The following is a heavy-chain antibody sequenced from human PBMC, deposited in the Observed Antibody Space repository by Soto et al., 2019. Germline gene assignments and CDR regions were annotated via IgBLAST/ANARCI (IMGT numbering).Heavy chain of an antibody. CDR3: ARTEDGYNTNFEY. CDR1: GGSISSGDYY. V-gene: IGHV4-30-4*01. CDR2: IFYTGKT. D-gene: IGHD5-18*01. Sequence: SETLSLTCSVSGGSISSGDYYWNWIRQSPGKGLEWIGSIFYTGKTHYNPSLKSRLTISVDASKNEFSLRLSPVTAADTALYYCARTEDGYNTNFEYWGQGALVTVSS. J-gene: IGHJ4*02.